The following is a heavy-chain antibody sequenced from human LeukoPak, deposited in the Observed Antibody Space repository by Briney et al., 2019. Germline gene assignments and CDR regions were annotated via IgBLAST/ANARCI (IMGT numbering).Heavy chain of an antibody. CDR3: ARDGEYSSGWFKGVYYYYYMDV. J-gene: IGHJ6*03. CDR2: ISGSGGST. CDR1: GFTFSSYG. D-gene: IGHD6-19*01. V-gene: IGHV3-23*01. Sequence: GGSLRLSCAASGFTFSSYGMSWVRQAPGKGLEWVSAISGSGGSTYYADSVKGRFTISRDNSKNTLYLQMNSLRAEDTAVYYCARDGEYSSGWFKGVYYYYYMDVWGKGTTVTISS.